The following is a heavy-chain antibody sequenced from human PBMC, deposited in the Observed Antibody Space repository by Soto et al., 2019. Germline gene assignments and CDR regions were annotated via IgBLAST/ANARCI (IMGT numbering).Heavy chain of an antibody. J-gene: IGHJ4*02. Sequence: QVQLVQSGAEVKKPGASVKVSCKASGYTFSSYDINWVRQATGQGLEWMGWMKPTSGNTGYAQKFQGXVXXXRXXSISTAYLELSSLRSEDTAVYYCVRSGYFHNGVCYFGDFDYWGQGTLVTVSS. CDR1: GYTFSSYD. V-gene: IGHV1-8*01. CDR3: VRSGYFHNGVCYFGDFDY. CDR2: MKPTSGNT. D-gene: IGHD2-8*01.